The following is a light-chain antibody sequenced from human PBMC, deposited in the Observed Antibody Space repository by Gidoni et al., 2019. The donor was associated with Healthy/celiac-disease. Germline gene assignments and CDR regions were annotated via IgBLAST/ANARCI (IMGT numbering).Light chain of an antibody. J-gene: IGKJ3*01. CDR1: QSISSY. CDR2: AAS. Sequence: DIQMTQSPSSLYASVGDRVTITCRASQSISSYLNWYQQKPGKAPKLLIYAASSWQSGVPSRFSGSGSGTDFTLTISSLQPEDFATYYCQQSYSTPLTFGPGTKVDIK. V-gene: IGKV1-39*01. CDR3: QQSYSTPLT.